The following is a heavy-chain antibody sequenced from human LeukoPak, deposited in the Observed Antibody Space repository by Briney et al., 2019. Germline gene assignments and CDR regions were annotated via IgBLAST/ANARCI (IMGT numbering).Heavy chain of an antibody. J-gene: IGHJ4*02. Sequence: SETLSLTCRVSGASISSYYWSWIRQPAGKGLEWIGHIYNSGSTNYNPSLKGRVTMSVATSKSQFSLHLSSVTAADTAVYYCARSAFLVTAPGLYYFDYWGQGTLVAVSS. V-gene: IGHV4-4*07. CDR3: ARSAFLVTAPGLYYFDY. CDR1: GASISSYY. CDR2: IYNSGST. D-gene: IGHD6-13*01.